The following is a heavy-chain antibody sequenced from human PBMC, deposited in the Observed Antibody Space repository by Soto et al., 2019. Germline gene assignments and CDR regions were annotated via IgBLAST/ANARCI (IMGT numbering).Heavy chain of an antibody. V-gene: IGHV1-24*01. CDR2: FDPEDGET. J-gene: IGHJ4*02. Sequence: ASVKVSCKVSGYTLTELSMHWVRQAPGKGLEWMGGFDPEDGETIYAQKFQGRVTMTEDTSTDTAYMELSSLRSEDTAVYYCATDYNQNYDFWSGYSLWGQGTLGTV. CDR1: GYTLTELS. D-gene: IGHD3-3*01. CDR3: ATDYNQNYDFWSGYSL.